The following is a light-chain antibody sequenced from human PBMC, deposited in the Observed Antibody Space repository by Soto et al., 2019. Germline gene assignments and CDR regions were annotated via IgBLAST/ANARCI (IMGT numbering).Light chain of an antibody. CDR2: AAS. CDR3: QQSYNTQLT. CDR1: QSISSY. V-gene: IGKV1-39*01. Sequence: DIQMTQSPSSLSASVGDRVTITCRGSQSISSYLNWYQQKPGKAPKLLIYAASSLQSGVPSRFSGSGSGTDFTLTISSLEPEDFAAYYCQQSYNTQLTFGGGTKVEIK. J-gene: IGKJ4*01.